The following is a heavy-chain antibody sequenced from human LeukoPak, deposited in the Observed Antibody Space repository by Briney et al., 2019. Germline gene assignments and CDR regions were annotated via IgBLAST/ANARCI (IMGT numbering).Heavy chain of an antibody. Sequence: ASVKVSCKASGYTFTSYYMHWVRQAPGQGLEWMGRIIPILGIANYAQKFQGRVTITADKSTSTAYMELSSLRSEDTAVYYCALESYDYVWGSYRYTHYWGQGTLVTVSS. V-gene: IGHV1-69*02. D-gene: IGHD3-16*02. J-gene: IGHJ4*02. CDR1: GYTFTSYY. CDR2: IIPILGIA. CDR3: ALESYDYVWGSYRYTHY.